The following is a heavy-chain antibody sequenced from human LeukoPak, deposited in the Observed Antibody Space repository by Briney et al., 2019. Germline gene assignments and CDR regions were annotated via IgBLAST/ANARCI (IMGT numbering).Heavy chain of an antibody. CDR1: GYNFRDYG. V-gene: IGHV1-18*01. Sequence: ASVKVSCKSSGYNFRDYGISWVRQAPGQGLEWMGWISAYNDNTNYAQNFQGRVTMTTDTSTSTVYMELRSLGSDDTAVYFCARDYYGGTRMNFDYWGQGTLVTVSS. D-gene: IGHD3-3*01. CDR2: ISAYNDNT. J-gene: IGHJ4*02. CDR3: ARDYYGGTRMNFDY.